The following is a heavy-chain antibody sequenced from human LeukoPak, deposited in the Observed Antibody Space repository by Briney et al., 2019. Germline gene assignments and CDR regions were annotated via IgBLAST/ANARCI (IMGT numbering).Heavy chain of an antibody. V-gene: IGHV3-30*18. Sequence: GGSLRLSCAASGFTFSSYGMHWVRQAPGKGLEWVAVISYDGSNKYYADSVKGRFTISRDNSKNTLYLQMNSLRAEDTAVYYCAKDLLITYYGSGSSLDYWGQGTLVTVSS. CDR1: GFTFSSYG. CDR3: AKDLLITYYGSGSSLDY. D-gene: IGHD3-10*01. J-gene: IGHJ4*02. CDR2: ISYDGSNK.